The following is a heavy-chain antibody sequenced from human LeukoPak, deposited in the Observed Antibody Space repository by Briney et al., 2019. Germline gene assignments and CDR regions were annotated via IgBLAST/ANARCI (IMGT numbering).Heavy chain of an antibody. Sequence: GGSLRLSCTASGFTFGDYAMSWFRQAPGKGLEWVGFIRSKAYGGTTENAASVKGRFTISRDDSKSIAYLQMNSLKTEDTAVYYCTRVSIVPAALYYFDYWGQGTLVTVSS. CDR1: GFTFGDYA. J-gene: IGHJ4*02. CDR2: IRSKAYGGTT. D-gene: IGHD2-2*01. CDR3: TRVSIVPAALYYFDY. V-gene: IGHV3-49*03.